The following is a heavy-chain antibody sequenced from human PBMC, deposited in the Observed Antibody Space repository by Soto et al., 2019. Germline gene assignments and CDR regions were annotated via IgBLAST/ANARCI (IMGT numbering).Heavy chain of an antibody. V-gene: IGHV3-21*01. Sequence: GGSLRLSCAASGFTLSSYSMNWVRQASGKGLEWVASISSSSTHIYYADSVKGRFTISRDNARNSLYLQMNSLRAEDTAVYYCVRERGLSSFYGMDVWGQGTTVTVSS. J-gene: IGHJ6*02. CDR1: GFTLSSYS. D-gene: IGHD2-21*02. CDR2: ISSSSTHI. CDR3: VRERGLSSFYGMDV.